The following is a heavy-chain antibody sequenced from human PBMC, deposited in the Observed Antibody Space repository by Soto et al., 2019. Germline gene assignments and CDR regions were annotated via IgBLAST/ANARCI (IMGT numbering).Heavy chain of an antibody. V-gene: IGHV3-21*01. Sequence: GGSLRLSCAASGFTLSSYSMNWVRQASGKGLEWVASISSSSTHIYYADSVKGRFTISRDNARNSLYLQMNSLRAEDTAVYYCVRERGLSSFYGMDVWGQGTTVTVSS. J-gene: IGHJ6*02. CDR1: GFTLSSYS. D-gene: IGHD2-21*02. CDR2: ISSSSTHI. CDR3: VRERGLSSFYGMDV.